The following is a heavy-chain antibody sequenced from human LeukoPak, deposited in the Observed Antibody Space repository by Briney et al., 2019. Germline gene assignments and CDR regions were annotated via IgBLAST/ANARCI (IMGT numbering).Heavy chain of an antibody. CDR3: ASLYDSSGIPDY. J-gene: IGHJ4*02. CDR2: IFHSGSA. CDR1: GYSISSGYY. Sequence: SETLSLTCTVSGYSISSGYYWGWIRQSPGKGLEWIGSIFHSGSAYYNPSLKSRVTISVDTSKNQFSLKLSSVTAADTAVYYCASLYDSSGIPDYWGQGTLVTVSS. V-gene: IGHV4-38-2*02. D-gene: IGHD3-22*01.